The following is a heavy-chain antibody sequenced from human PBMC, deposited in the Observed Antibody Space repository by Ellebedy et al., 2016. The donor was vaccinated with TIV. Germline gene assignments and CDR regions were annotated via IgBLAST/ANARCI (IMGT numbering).Heavy chain of an antibody. V-gene: IGHV4-39*01. CDR1: GGSISSSSYY. D-gene: IGHD2-2*01. Sequence: SETLSLXXTVSGGSISSSSYYWGWIRQPPGKGLEWIGSIYYSGSTYYNPSLKSRVTISVDTSKNQFSLKLSSVTAADTAVYYCARREYQLPPSHWGQGTLVTVSS. CDR2: IYYSGST. CDR3: ARREYQLPPSH. J-gene: IGHJ4*02.